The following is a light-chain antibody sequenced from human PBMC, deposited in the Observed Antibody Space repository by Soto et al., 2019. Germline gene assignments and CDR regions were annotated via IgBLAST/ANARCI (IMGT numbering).Light chain of an antibody. V-gene: IGKV1-39*01. CDR2: AVS. CDR3: QQTYSELVYT. CDR1: QSIFTY. J-gene: IGKJ2*01. Sequence: DIQMTQSPSSLSASVGDRDTITCRASQSIFTYLNWYQQNPGKDPEVLIYAVSSVHIGVPSRFAGSGSGTDFTLTITYLRPEDSATYYCQQTYSELVYTFGRGTKLEIK.